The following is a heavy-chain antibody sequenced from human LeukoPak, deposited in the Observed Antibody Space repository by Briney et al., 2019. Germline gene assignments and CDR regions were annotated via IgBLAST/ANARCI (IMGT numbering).Heavy chain of an antibody. CDR2: IYHSGST. V-gene: IGHV4-4*02. CDR1: GGSISSDNW. CDR3: ARAGGRERELPPL. J-gene: IGHJ1*01. Sequence: NSSGTLSLTCAVSGGSISSDNWWSWVRQPPGKGLEWIGEIYHSGSTNYNPSLKSRVTISVDKSKNQFPLKLSSVTAADTAVYYCARAGGRERELPPLWGQGTLVIVSS. D-gene: IGHD1-26*01.